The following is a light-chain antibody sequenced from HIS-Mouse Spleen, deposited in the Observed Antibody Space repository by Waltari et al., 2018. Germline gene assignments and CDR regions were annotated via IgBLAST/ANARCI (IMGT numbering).Light chain of an antibody. CDR1: QGISSY. V-gene: IGKV1-9*01. J-gene: IGKJ1*01. CDR2: AAS. Sequence: LQLTQSPSFLSASVGYRVTLTCRASQGISSYLAWYQQKPGKAPKLLIYAASTLQSGVPSRLSGSGSGTEFTLTISSLQPEDFATYYCQQLNSYPPTFGQGTKVEIK. CDR3: QQLNSYPPT.